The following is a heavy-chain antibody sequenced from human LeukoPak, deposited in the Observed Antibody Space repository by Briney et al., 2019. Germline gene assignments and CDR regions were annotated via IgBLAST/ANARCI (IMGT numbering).Heavy chain of an antibody. J-gene: IGHJ3*02. CDR2: INNDGSRT. V-gene: IGHV3-74*01. Sequence: GGSLRLSCAASGFSLSSYWMHWVRQAPGKGLVWVSRINNDGSRTAYADSVKGRFTISRDNAKNTMYVQMNSLRVEDTAVYYCARGRSALDAFDIWGQGTMVTVSS. CDR1: GFSLSSYW. D-gene: IGHD3-10*01. CDR3: ARGRSALDAFDI.